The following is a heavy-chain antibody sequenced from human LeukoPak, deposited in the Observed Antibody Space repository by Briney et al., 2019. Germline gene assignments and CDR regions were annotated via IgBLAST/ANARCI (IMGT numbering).Heavy chain of an antibody. CDR1: GASISSTSYY. J-gene: IGHJ4*02. CDR3: ARDWNRYAY. Sequence: SETLSLTCTVSGASISSTSYYWGWIRQPPWKGLEWIGSTYYRGTTYYNPSLKSRATISVDTSKNQFSLKLSSVTAADTAVYYCARDWNRYAYWGQGTLVTVSS. CDR2: TYYRGTT. D-gene: IGHD1-1*01. V-gene: IGHV4-39*07.